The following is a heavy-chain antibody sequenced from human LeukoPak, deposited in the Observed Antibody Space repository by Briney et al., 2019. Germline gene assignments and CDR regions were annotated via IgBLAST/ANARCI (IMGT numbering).Heavy chain of an antibody. CDR1: GGSISSGSYY. Sequence: SETLSLTCTVSGGSISSGSYYWSWIRQLAGKGLEWIGRIYTSGSTNYNPSLKSRVTISVDTSKNQFSLKLSSVTAADTAVYYCARDLASGMIVVVPSWFDPWGQGTLVTVSS. V-gene: IGHV4-61*02. CDR2: IYTSGST. D-gene: IGHD3-22*01. J-gene: IGHJ5*02. CDR3: ARDLASGMIVVVPSWFDP.